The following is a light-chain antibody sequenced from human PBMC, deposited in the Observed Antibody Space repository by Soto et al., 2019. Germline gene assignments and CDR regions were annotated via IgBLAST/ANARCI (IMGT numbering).Light chain of an antibody. CDR1: QGVSSW. V-gene: IGKV1D-16*01. J-gene: IGKJ1*01. CDR2: AAS. CDR3: LQYYSYPQT. Sequence: IKMTQSPSSVSASVGDRVTITCRASQGVSSWLAWFQQKPGKAPKLLIYAASSLQSGVPSRFSGSGSGTEFSLAIISLQPEDFATYYCLQYYSYPQTFGQGTKVDIK.